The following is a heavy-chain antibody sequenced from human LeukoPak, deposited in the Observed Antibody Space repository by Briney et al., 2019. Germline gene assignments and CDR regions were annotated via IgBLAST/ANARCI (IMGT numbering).Heavy chain of an antibody. J-gene: IGHJ3*02. Sequence: SETLSLTCTVSDYSISSGYYWGWIRQPPGKGLEWIGSIYHSGSTYYNPSLKSRVTISVDTSKNQFSLKLSSVTAADTAVYYCAGATVVTPELFLSGAFDIWGQGTMVTVSS. V-gene: IGHV4-38-2*02. CDR2: IYHSGST. D-gene: IGHD4-23*01. CDR1: DYSISSGYY. CDR3: AGATVVTPELFLSGAFDI.